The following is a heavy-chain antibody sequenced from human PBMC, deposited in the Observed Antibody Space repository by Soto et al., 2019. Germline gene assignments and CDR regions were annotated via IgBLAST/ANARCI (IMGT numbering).Heavy chain of an antibody. V-gene: IGHV1-2*04. J-gene: IGHJ5*02. CDR1: GYTFTGYY. CDR3: ARGDIVVVVAATRGWLDP. Sequence: ASVKVSCKASGYTFTGYYMHWVRQAPGQGLEWMGWINPNSGGTNYAQKFQGWVTMTRDTSISTAYMELSRLRSDDTAVYYCARGDIVVVVAATRGWLDPWGQGTLVTVYS. D-gene: IGHD2-15*01. CDR2: INPNSGGT.